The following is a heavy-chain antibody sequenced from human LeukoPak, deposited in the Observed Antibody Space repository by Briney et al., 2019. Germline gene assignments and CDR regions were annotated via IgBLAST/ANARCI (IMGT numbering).Heavy chain of an antibody. CDR3: AKRGYPYYYYMDV. CDR2: ISGSGGST. J-gene: IGHJ6*03. Sequence: GGSLRLSCAASGFTFSSYAMSWVRQAPGKGLEWVSAISGSGGSTFYADSVKGRFTISRDNSKNTLYLQMNSLRAEDTAVYYCAKRGYPYYYYMDVWGKGTTVTVSS. V-gene: IGHV3-23*01. CDR1: GFTFSSYA. D-gene: IGHD1-1*01.